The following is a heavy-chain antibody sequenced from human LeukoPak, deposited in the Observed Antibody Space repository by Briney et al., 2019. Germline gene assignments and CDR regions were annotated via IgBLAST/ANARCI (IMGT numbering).Heavy chain of an antibody. J-gene: IGHJ4*02. D-gene: IGHD6-19*01. Sequence: GASVKVSCKASGYTFTDYYLHWVRQAPGQGLEWMGRINPNSGGTNYAQKFQGRVTMTRDTSISTAYMELSRLRSDDTAVYYCARDPSGIAVAGMRFEYWGQGTLVTVSS. CDR3: ARDPSGIAVAGMRFEY. V-gene: IGHV1-2*06. CDR1: GYTFTDYY. CDR2: INPNSGGT.